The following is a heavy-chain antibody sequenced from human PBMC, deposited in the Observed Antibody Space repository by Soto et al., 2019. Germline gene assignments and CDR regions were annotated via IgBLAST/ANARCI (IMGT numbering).Heavy chain of an antibody. J-gene: IGHJ5*01. Sequence: ASVKVSCKASGYTFTSYGISWVRQAPGQGLEWMGWISAYNGNTNYAQKLQGRVTMTTDTSTSTAYMELRSLRSDDTAVYYCARGRGAAGPEPNWFDPWGQGTTVTVSS. CDR2: ISAYNGNT. D-gene: IGHD6-13*01. V-gene: IGHV1-18*01. CDR1: GYTFTSYG. CDR3: ARGRGAAGPEPNWFDP.